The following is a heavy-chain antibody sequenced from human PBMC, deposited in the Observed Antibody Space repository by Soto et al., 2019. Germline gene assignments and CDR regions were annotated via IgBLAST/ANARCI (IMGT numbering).Heavy chain of an antibody. Sequence: GGSLRLSCAASGFTFSSYGMHWVRQAPGKGLEWVAVIWYDGSNKYYADSVKGRFTISRDNSKNTLYLQMNSLRAEDTAVYYCAKAGYSSSWPSGCFYWGQGTLVTVSS. D-gene: IGHD6-13*01. CDR2: IWYDGSNK. CDR3: AKAGYSSSWPSGCFY. V-gene: IGHV3-33*06. J-gene: IGHJ4*02. CDR1: GFTFSSYG.